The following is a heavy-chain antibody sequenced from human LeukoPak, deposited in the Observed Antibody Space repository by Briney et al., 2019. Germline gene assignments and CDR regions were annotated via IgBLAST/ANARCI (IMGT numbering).Heavy chain of an antibody. Sequence: PGRSLRLSCAASGFTFSSYGMHWVRQAPGKGLEWVAVISYDGSNKYYADSVKGRFTISRDNSKNTLYLQMNSLRAEDTAVYYCARAVTGDYDAFDIWGQGTMVTVSS. CDR2: ISYDGSNK. D-gene: IGHD4-17*01. CDR1: GFTFSSYG. CDR3: ARAVTGDYDAFDI. V-gene: IGHV3-30*03. J-gene: IGHJ3*02.